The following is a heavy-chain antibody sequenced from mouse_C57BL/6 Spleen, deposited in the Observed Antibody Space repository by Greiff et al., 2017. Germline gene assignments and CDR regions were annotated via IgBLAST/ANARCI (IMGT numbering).Heavy chain of an antibody. CDR2: ISGGGGNT. Sequence: DVHLVESGGGLVKPGGSLKLSCAASGFTFSSYTMSWVRQTPEKRLEWVATISGGGGNTYYPDSVKGRFTISRDNAKNTLYLQMSSLRSEDAALYYCARQNCYGSGDAMDYWGQGTSVTVSS. CDR1: GFTFSSYT. CDR3: ARQNCYGSGDAMDY. V-gene: IGHV5-9*01. J-gene: IGHJ4*01. D-gene: IGHD1-1*01.